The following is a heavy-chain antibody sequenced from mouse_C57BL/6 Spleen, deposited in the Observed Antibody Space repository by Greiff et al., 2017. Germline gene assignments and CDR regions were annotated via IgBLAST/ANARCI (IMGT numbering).Heavy chain of an antibody. CDR2: INPGSGGT. J-gene: IGHJ2*01. Sequence: VQLQQSGAELVRPGTSVKVSCKASGYAFTNYLIEWVKQRPGQGLEWIGVINPGSGGTNYNEKFKGKATLTADKSSSTAYMQLSSLTSEDSAVYFCARSKYRTFYFDYWGQGTTLTVSS. D-gene: IGHD5-1*01. V-gene: IGHV1-54*01. CDR1: GYAFTNYL. CDR3: ARSKYRTFYFDY.